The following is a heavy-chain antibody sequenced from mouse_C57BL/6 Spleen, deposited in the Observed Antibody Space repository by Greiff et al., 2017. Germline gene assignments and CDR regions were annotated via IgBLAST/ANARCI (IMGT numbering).Heavy chain of an antibody. Sequence: QVQLKQPGAELVKPGASVKMSCKASGYTFTSYWITWVKQRPGQGLEWIGDIYPGSGSTNYNEKFKSKATLTVDTSSSTAYMQLSSLTSEDSAVYYCARSGYGSSYVYWGQGTTLTVSS. CDR2: IYPGSGST. CDR3: ARSGYGSSYVY. J-gene: IGHJ2*01. CDR1: GYTFTSYW. D-gene: IGHD1-1*01. V-gene: IGHV1-55*01.